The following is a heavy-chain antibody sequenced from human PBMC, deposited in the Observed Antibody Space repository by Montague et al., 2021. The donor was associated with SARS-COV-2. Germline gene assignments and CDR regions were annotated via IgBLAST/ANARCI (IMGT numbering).Heavy chain of an antibody. D-gene: IGHD1-26*01. V-gene: IGHV4-59*03. J-gene: IGHJ4*02. CDR2: IYYDGST. Sequence: SETLSLTCTVSGGSIRSYYWGWIRQTPGKGPEWIGYIYYDGSTNYNPSLKSRVTMSVDSSRNQFSLRLSSVTAADTAVYYCARYGSYFEHWGQGTLVTVSS. CDR3: ARYGSYFEH. CDR1: GGSIRSYY.